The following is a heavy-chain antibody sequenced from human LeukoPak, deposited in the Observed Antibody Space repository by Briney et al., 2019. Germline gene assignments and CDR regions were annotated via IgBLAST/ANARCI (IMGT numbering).Heavy chain of an antibody. D-gene: IGHD2-2*02. Sequence: ASVKVSCKASGYTFTGYYMHWVRQAPGQGLEWMGWINPNSGGTNYAQKFQGRVTMTRDTSISTAYMELSRLRSDDTAVYYCASLPELGYCSSISCYTGDYWGQGTLVTVSS. CDR1: GYTFTGYY. CDR2: INPNSGGT. CDR3: ASLPELGYCSSISCYTGDY. V-gene: IGHV1-2*02. J-gene: IGHJ4*02.